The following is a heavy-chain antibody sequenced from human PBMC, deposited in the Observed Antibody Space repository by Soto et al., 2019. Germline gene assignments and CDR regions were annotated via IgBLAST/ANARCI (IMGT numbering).Heavy chain of an antibody. D-gene: IGHD3-10*01. CDR2: ISWNSDTI. V-gene: IGHV3-9*01. Sequence: EVQLMESGGGLVQPGRSLRLSCVASGFTFDDYAMHWVRQAPGKGLEWVSGISWNSDTIGYADSVKGRFTISRDSAKKSDFLQMNSLKPEDTALYYCAKALPPGSYYKPLDYWGQGTLITVSS. CDR1: GFTFDDYA. J-gene: IGHJ4*02. CDR3: AKALPPGSYYKPLDY.